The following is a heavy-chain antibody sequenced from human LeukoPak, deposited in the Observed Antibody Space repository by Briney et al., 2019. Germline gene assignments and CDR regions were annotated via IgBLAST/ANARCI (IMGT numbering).Heavy chain of an antibody. CDR1: GYTFTGYY. CDR3: ARGPAGGYCSSTSCPPVHWFDP. J-gene: IGHJ5*02. V-gene: IGHV1-2*06. Sequence: ASVKVSCKASGYTFTGYYMHWVRQAPGQGLEWMGRNNPNSGGTNYAQKFQGRVTMTRDTSISTAYMELSRLRSDDTAVYYCARGPAGGYCSSTSCPPVHWFDPWGQGTLVTVSS. D-gene: IGHD2-2*01. CDR2: NNPNSGGT.